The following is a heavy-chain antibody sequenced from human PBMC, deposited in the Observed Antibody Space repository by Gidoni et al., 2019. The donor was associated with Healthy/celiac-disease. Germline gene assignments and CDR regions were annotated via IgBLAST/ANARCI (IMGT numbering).Heavy chain of an antibody. CDR2: ISYDGSNK. CDR3: ARDLAGPRPTGGIDS. D-gene: IGHD3-16*01. J-gene: IGHJ4*02. Sequence: VQLVESGGGVVQPGRSLRLSCAASGFTFSSYAMHWVRQAQGKGLEWVAVISYDGSNKYYADSVKGRFTISRDNSKNTLYLQMNSLRAEDTAVYYCARDLAGPRPTGGIDSWGQGTLVTVSS. CDR1: GFTFSSYA. V-gene: IGHV3-30-3*01.